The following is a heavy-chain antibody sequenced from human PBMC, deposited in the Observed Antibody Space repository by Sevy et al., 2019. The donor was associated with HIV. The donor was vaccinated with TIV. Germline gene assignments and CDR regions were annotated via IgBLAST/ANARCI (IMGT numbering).Heavy chain of an antibody. J-gene: IGHJ4*02. V-gene: IGHV3-21*01. D-gene: IGHD3-10*01. CDR2: ISSSSNYI. Sequence: GVSLRLSCAASGFTFSSYSMNWVRQAPGKGLEWVSSISSSSNYIYYADSGKGRFTISRDNAKNSLYLQMNSLRAEDTAVYYCARDPRNYYGSGGDYWGQGTLVTVSS. CDR1: GFTFSSYS. CDR3: ARDPRNYYGSGGDY.